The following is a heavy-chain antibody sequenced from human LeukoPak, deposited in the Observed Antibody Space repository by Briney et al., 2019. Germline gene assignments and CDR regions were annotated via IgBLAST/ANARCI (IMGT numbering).Heavy chain of an antibody. V-gene: IGHV3-11*04. J-gene: IGHJ6*03. CDR3: ARDRIAADPGTEHYYYYYMDV. D-gene: IGHD6-25*01. CDR1: GFTFSDYY. CDR2: ISSSGSTI. Sequence: GGSLRLSCAASGFTFSDYYMSWIRQAPGKGLEWVSYISSSGSTIYYADSVKGRFAISRDNAKNSLYLQMNSLRAEDTAVYYCARDRIAADPGTEHYYYYYMDVWGKGTTVTVSS.